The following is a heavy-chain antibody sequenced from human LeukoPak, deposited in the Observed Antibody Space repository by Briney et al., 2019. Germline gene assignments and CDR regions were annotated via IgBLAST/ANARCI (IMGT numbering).Heavy chain of an antibody. D-gene: IGHD4/OR15-4a*01. CDR3: ARGGMALAFDI. CDR2: ISSSSSTI. CDR1: GFTFSSYS. Sequence: PGGSLRLSCAASGFTFSSYSMNWVRQAPGKGLEWVSYISSSSSTIYYADSVKGRFTISRDNAKNSLYLQMNSLRAEDTAVYYCARGGMALAFDIWGQGTMVTVSS. J-gene: IGHJ3*02. V-gene: IGHV3-48*01.